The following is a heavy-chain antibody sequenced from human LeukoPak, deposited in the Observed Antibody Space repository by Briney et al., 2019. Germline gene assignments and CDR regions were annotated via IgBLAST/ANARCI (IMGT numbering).Heavy chain of an antibody. J-gene: IGHJ3*02. V-gene: IGHV3-21*01. CDR1: GFTFSSYS. D-gene: IGHD1-26*01. CDR2: ITRSDYI. Sequence: GGSLRLSCAASGFTFSSYSMNWVRQAPGKGLEWVSSITRSDYIYYADSVKGRFTISRDNSKNTLYLQMNSLRAEDTAVYYCASNGAGYDAFDIWGQGTMVTVSS. CDR3: ASNGAGYDAFDI.